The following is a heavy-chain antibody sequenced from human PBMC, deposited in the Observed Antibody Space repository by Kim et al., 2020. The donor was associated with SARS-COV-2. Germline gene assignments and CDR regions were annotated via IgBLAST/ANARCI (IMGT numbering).Heavy chain of an antibody. CDR3: VGDRDAS. Sequence: GGSLRLSCAASGFTFSNYAMYWVRQAPGKGLECVSSISGDERSTYYADSVKGRFTISRDNSKSTLYLQMNSLRVEDTAIYYCVGDRDASWGQGTLVTVSS. CDR2: ISGDERST. V-gene: IGHV3-23*01. CDR1: GFTFSNYA. J-gene: IGHJ5*02.